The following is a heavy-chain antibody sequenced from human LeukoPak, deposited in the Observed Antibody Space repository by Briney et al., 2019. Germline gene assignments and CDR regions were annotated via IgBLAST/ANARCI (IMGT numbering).Heavy chain of an antibody. V-gene: IGHV4-30-4*01. Sequence: SETLSLTCTVSGGSISSGDYYWSWIRQPPGKGLEWIGYIYYSGSTYYNPSLKSRVTISVDTSKNQFSLKLSSATAADTAVYYCARQRSYNWYFHLWGRGTLVTVSS. CDR3: ARQRSYNWYFHL. D-gene: IGHD3-10*01. CDR1: GGSISSGDYY. CDR2: IYYSGST. J-gene: IGHJ2*01.